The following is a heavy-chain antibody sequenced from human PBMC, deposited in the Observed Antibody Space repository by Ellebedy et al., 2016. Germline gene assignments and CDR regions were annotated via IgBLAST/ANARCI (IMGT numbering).Heavy chain of an antibody. CDR2: VNGDGTGT. CDR1: GFTFSVYW. D-gene: IGHD3-9*01. V-gene: IGHV3-74*01. Sequence: GGSLRLXXAASGFTFSVYWMHWVRQAPGKGLVWVSRVNGDGTGTTYADSVKGRFTISRDNANNKVYLQMNSLRAEDTAVYYCATGAGYYYDFWGRGTLVTVSS. CDR3: ATGAGYYYDF. J-gene: IGHJ2*01.